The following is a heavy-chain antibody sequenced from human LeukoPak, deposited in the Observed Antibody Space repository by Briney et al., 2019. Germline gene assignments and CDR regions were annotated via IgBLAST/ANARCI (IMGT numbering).Heavy chain of an antibody. D-gene: IGHD2-2*01. V-gene: IGHV1-46*01. Sequence: ASVKVSCKASGYTFTNYYVHWVRQAPGQGLEWMGIIYPSDGATKYANHFQATVTTTRDTSTSTFYIEVSSLKSEDTAVYYCARDDHAWAFDFWGQGTLVTVSS. CDR1: GYTFTNYY. J-gene: IGHJ4*02. CDR2: IYPSDGAT. CDR3: ARDDHAWAFDF.